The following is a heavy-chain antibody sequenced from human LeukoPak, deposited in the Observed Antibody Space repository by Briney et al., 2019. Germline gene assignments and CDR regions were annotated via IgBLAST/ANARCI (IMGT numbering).Heavy chain of an antibody. Sequence: GGSLRLSCAASRFTFSSYGMSWVRQAPGKGLEWVSGISGSGGSTYYADSVKGRFTISRDNSKNTLYLQMNSLRAEDTAVYYCAKNTGSYGQYYFDYWGQGTLVTVSS. V-gene: IGHV3-23*01. CDR1: RFTFSSYG. CDR2: ISGSGGST. D-gene: IGHD1-26*01. CDR3: AKNTGSYGQYYFDY. J-gene: IGHJ4*02.